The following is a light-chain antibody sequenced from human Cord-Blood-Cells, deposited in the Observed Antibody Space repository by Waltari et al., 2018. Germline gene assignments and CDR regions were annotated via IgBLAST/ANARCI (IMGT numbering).Light chain of an antibody. J-gene: IGLJ1*01. CDR2: DVS. CDR1: SSDVGGYKY. CDR3: CSYAGSYTLDV. Sequence: QSALTQPRSVSGSPGQSVTISCTGTSSDVGGYKYVSWYQQHPGKAPKLMIYDVSKRPSGVPDRFSGSKSGNTASLTISGLQAEDEADYYGCSYAGSYTLDVFGTGTKVTVL. V-gene: IGLV2-11*01.